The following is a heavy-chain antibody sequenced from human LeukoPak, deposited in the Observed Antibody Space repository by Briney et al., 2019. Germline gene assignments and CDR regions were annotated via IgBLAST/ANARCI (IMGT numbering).Heavy chain of an antibody. CDR1: GYSISSGYY. Sequence: SETLSLTCTVSGYSISSGYYWGWIRQPPGKGLEWIGSIYHSGSTYYNPSLKSRVTISVDTSKNQFSLKLSSVTAADTAVYYCARRDIVATISTWGQGTLVTVSS. V-gene: IGHV4-38-2*02. CDR2: IYHSGST. CDR3: ARRDIVATIST. D-gene: IGHD5-12*01. J-gene: IGHJ4*02.